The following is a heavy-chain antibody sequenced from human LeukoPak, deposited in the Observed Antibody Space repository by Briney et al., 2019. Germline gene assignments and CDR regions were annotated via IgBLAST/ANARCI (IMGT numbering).Heavy chain of an antibody. V-gene: IGHV3-15*01. Sequence: GGSLRLSCAASGFTLSNAWMSWVRQAPGKGLEWVGRIKSKTDGGTTDYAAPVKGRFTISRDDSKNTLYLQMNSLKTEDTAVYYCTTTAVYYYGSGSYGLFDYWGQGTLVTVSS. J-gene: IGHJ4*02. D-gene: IGHD3-10*01. CDR2: IKSKTDGGTT. CDR3: TTTAVYYYGSGSYGLFDY. CDR1: GFTLSNAW.